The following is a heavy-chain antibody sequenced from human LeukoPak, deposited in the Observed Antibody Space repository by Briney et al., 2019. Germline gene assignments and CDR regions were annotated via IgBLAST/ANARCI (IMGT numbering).Heavy chain of an antibody. D-gene: IGHD6-13*01. J-gene: IGHJ4*02. Sequence: GGSLRLSCAASGFTFSSYAMHWVRQAPGKGLEWVAVISHDGNDTYYADSLKGRFTISRGNSNNTLYLQMNSLRPDDTAVYYCTRARSSWYLKYWGQGTLVTVSS. V-gene: IGHV3-30*04. CDR3: TRARSSWYLKY. CDR2: ISHDGNDT. CDR1: GFTFSSYA.